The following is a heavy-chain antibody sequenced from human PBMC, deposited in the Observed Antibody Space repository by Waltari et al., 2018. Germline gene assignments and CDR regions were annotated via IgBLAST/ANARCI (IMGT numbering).Heavy chain of an antibody. Sequence: EVQLVQSGAEVKKPGESLKISCTGSGYSFTSYWLGRVRQVPGKGLEWMGIIYPGDSDTRYSPSFQGQVTISADKSISTAYLQWSSLKASDTAMYYCARFYSGQLVRAYYYYMDVWGKGTTVTVSS. J-gene: IGHJ6*03. CDR3: ARFYSGQLVRAYYYYMDV. V-gene: IGHV5-51*03. CDR2: IYPGDSDT. D-gene: IGHD6-13*01. CDR1: GYSFTSYW.